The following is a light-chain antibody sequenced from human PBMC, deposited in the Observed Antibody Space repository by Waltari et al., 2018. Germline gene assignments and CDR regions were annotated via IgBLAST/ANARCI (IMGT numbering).Light chain of an antibody. CDR1: DGFVGSYNL. Sequence: QSALTQPASVSASLGQSITLSCTGTDGFVGSYNLVSWYQHHPGKAPKLIISDDTERPSGVSPRFSGTKSGNTASLTISGLLAEDEADYYCCSYAGRPSSYVIFGGGTRLTVL. CDR3: CSYAGRPSSYVI. CDR2: DDT. J-gene: IGLJ2*01. V-gene: IGLV2-23*01.